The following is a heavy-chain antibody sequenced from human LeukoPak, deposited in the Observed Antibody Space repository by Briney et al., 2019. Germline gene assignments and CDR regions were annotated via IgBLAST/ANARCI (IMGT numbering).Heavy chain of an antibody. J-gene: IGHJ4*02. CDR1: GFTFSSYA. V-gene: IGHV3-23*01. Sequence: GGSLRLSCAASGFTFSSYAMSWVRQAPGKGLEWVSAISGSGGSTYCVDSVKGRFTISRDNSKNTLYLQMNSLRAEDTAVYYCAKDRDGCMEFDYWGQGTLVTVSS. CDR3: AKDRDGCMEFDY. D-gene: IGHD5-24*01. CDR2: ISGSGGST.